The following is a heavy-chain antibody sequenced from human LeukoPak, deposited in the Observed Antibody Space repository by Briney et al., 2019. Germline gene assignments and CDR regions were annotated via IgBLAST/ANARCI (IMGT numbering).Heavy chain of an antibody. CDR3: ARVRQSSWYSSDY. Sequence: SETLSLTCAVYGGSFSGYYWSWIRQPPGKGLEWIGEINHGGSTNYNPSLKSRVTISVDTSKNQFSLKLSSVTAADTAVYYCARVRQSSWYSSDYWGQGTLVTVSS. D-gene: IGHD6-13*01. CDR1: GGSFSGYY. CDR2: INHGGST. J-gene: IGHJ4*02. V-gene: IGHV4-34*01.